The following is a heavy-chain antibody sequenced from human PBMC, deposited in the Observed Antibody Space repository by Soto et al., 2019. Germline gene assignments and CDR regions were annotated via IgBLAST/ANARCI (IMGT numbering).Heavy chain of an antibody. CDR1: GITFSRCL. J-gene: IGHJ2*01. V-gene: IGHV3-7*01. CDR2: ISQDGTDT. CDR3: ARDPLSYGDYAQTYWYFDL. Sequence: GGSLRLSCGVSGITFSRCLMSWVRQAPGKGLEWVASISQDGTDTDYVDSVKGRFAISRDNPKNSLYLQMNSLRADDTAVYYCARDPLSYGDYAQTYWYFDLWGRGTRVTVSS. D-gene: IGHD4-17*01.